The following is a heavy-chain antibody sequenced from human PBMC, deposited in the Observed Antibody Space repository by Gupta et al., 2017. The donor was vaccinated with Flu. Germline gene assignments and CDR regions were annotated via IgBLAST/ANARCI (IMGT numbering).Heavy chain of an antibody. CDR3: ASIIGFLGSSSVGDAFDI. J-gene: IGHJ3*02. CDR1: GFTYSSYG. CDR2: IWYDGSNK. D-gene: IGHD6-6*01. Sequence: QVQLVESGGGVVQPGRSLRLSCAASGFTYSSYGLHWVLQAPGKGLEWVAVIWYDGSNKYYADSVKGRLTISRDNSKNTLYLQMNSLRAEDTDVYYCASIIGFLGSSSVGDAFDIWGQGTMVTVSS. V-gene: IGHV3-33*01.